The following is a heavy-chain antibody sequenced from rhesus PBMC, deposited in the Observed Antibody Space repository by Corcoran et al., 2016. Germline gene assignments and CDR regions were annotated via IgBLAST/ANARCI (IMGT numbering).Heavy chain of an antibody. D-gene: IGHD6-31*01. CDR3: ARRSSGWYFDY. CDR1: GFSISTCGMG. CDR2: IYWDDDK. Sequence: QVTLTESGPALVTPPQTPTLTCTFSGFSISTCGMGVGCTRPPPGKALEWLALIYWDDDKYYSTSLKSRLTISKDTSKNQVVLTMTNMDPVDTATYYCARRSSGWYFDYWGQGVLVTVSS. V-gene: IGHV2-174*01. J-gene: IGHJ4*01.